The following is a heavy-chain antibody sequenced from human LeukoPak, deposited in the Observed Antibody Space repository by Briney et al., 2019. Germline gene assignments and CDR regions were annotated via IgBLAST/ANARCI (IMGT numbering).Heavy chain of an antibody. Sequence: SVKVSCKASGGTFSSYAISWVRQAPGQGLEWMGGIIPIFGTANYAQKFQGRVTITADESTSTAYMELSSLRSEDTAVYYCARDKVVGGSYYISLDAFDIWGQGTMVTVSS. CDR1: GGTFSSYA. CDR2: IIPIFGTA. J-gene: IGHJ3*02. V-gene: IGHV1-69*13. D-gene: IGHD1-26*01. CDR3: ARDKVVGGSYYISLDAFDI.